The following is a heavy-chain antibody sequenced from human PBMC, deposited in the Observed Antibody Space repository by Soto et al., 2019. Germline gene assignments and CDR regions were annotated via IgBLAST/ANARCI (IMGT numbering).Heavy chain of an antibody. CDR2: ISYDGKNK. Sequence: PGGSLRLSCAVSGFTFNVYGMHWVRQASGKGLEWVSLISYDGKNKYYVDSVKGRFTISRDNSKNTLYLQMNRLRVEDTAVYYCAKDREYYYGSGSYSPVEYWGQGTLVTV. J-gene: IGHJ4*02. V-gene: IGHV3-30*18. CDR1: GFTFNVYG. D-gene: IGHD3-10*01. CDR3: AKDREYYYGSGSYSPVEY.